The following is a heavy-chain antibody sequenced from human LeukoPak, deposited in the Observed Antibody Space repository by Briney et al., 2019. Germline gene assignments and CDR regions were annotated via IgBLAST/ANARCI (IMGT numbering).Heavy chain of an antibody. V-gene: IGHV3-30-3*01. J-gene: IGHJ4*02. CDR1: GFTLSIYA. CDR2: MSYDGSNK. CDR3: ARAVNAASEY. Sequence: GGSLRLSCAASGFTLSIYAMHWVRQAPGKGLEWVAVMSYDGSNKFYADSVKGRFTISRDNAKNSLYLQMNSLRAEDTAVYYCARAVNAASEYWGQGTLVTVSS. D-gene: IGHD6-13*01.